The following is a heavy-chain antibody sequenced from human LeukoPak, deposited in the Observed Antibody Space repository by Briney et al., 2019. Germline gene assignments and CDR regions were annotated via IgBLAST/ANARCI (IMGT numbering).Heavy chain of an antibody. V-gene: IGHV3-23*01. CDR3: ARPGEYSSGWRPYYYYGMDV. Sequence: GGSLRLSCAASGFTFSSYAMSWVRQAPGKGLEWVSAISGSGGSTYYADSVKGRFTISRDNSKNTLYLQMNSLRAEDTAVYYCARPGEYSSGWRPYYYYGMDVWCQGTTVTVSS. J-gene: IGHJ6*02. CDR2: ISGSGGST. CDR1: GFTFSSYA. D-gene: IGHD6-19*01.